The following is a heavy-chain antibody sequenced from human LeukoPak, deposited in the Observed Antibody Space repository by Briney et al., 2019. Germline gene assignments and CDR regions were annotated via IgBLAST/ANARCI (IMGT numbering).Heavy chain of an antibody. CDR2: IKRDGSEK. D-gene: IGHD3-10*01. Sequence: GGSLRLSCEASGFTYTTYWMSWVRQAPGKGLQWVANIKRDGSEKYYVDSVKGRFTIPRDNAKNSLYLQMSSLRAEDTAVYYCARDRWGEGLFDSWGQGTLVTVSS. J-gene: IGHJ4*02. CDR1: GFTYTTYW. V-gene: IGHV3-7*01. CDR3: ARDRWGEGLFDS.